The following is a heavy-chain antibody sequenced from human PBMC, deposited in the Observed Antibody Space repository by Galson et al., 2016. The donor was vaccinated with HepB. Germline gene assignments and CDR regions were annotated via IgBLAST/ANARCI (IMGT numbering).Heavy chain of an antibody. J-gene: IGHJ5*02. D-gene: IGHD3-16*02. V-gene: IGHV3-23*01. CDR2: ISGSGSST. Sequence: SLRLSCAGSGFIFSDYAMNWVRQAPGKGLEWVSSISGSGSSTYYADSVKGRFPISRDSSNNTLYLQMNSLRAEDTAVYYCARFGASGTYRYRSWFGTWGQGTLVTVSS. CDR1: GFIFSDYA. CDR3: ARFGASGTYRYRSWFGT.